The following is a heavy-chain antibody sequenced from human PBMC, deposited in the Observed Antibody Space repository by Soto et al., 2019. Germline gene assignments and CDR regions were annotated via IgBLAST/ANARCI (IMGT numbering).Heavy chain of an antibody. CDR3: ARLGDSELQWHWFDP. V-gene: IGHV3-7*04. Sequence: DVQLVESGGGLVQPGGSLRLSCAASGLSISNYWMSWVRQAQGKGLEWVANIKQDGSATFCVDSVKGRFNFYRDNAKNSLHVEMNSLRVEDTAVYYCARLGDSELQWHWFDPWGQGTLVTVSS. CDR1: GLSISNYW. J-gene: IGHJ5*02. D-gene: IGHD1-7*01. CDR2: IKQDGSAT.